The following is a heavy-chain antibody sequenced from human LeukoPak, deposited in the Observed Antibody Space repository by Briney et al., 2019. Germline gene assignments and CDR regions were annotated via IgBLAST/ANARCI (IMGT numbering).Heavy chain of an antibody. CDR2: IWYDGSNK. CDR3: ARDRELTSYDSAAFDI. Sequence: PGGTLRLSCAASGFTFSSYGMHWVRQAPGKGLEWVAVIWYDGSNKYYADSVKGRFTISRDSSKNKLYLQMNSLRAVDTAVYYCARDRELTSYDSAAFDIWGQGTMVTVSS. D-gene: IGHD3-22*01. V-gene: IGHV3-33*01. J-gene: IGHJ3*02. CDR1: GFTFSSYG.